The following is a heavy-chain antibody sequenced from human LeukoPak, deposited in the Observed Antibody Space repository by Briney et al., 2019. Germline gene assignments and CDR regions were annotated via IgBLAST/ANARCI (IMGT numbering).Heavy chain of an antibody. CDR3: ARVRQLVIGGYYFDY. Sequence: SQTLSLTCTVSGGSISSGGYYWSWIRQHPGKGLEWIGYIYYSGSTYYNPSLKSRVTISVDTSRNQFSLKLSSVTAADTAVYYCARVRQLVIGGYYFDYWGQGTLVTVSS. CDR2: IYYSGST. V-gene: IGHV4-31*03. J-gene: IGHJ4*02. CDR1: GGSISSGGYY. D-gene: IGHD6-13*01.